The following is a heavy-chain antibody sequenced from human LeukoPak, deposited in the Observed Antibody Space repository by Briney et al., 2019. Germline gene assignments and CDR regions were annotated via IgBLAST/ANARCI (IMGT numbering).Heavy chain of an antibody. V-gene: IGHV3-7*03. D-gene: IGHD6-19*01. CDR1: GFTFNSYW. J-gene: IGHJ5*02. CDR2: IQQDGSEK. Sequence: GGSLRLSCAASGFTFNSYWMSWVRQAPGKGLEWVANIQQDGSEKYYVDSVKGRFTISRDNAKNSLYLQMNSLRAEDTAVYYCARDGSGWTRWFDPWGQGTLVTVSS. CDR3: ARDGSGWTRWFDP.